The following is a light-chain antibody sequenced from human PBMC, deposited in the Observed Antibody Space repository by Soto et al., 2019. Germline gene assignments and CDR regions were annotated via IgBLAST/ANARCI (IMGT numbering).Light chain of an antibody. Sequence: QSALTQPPSVSGSPGQSVAISCTGTSSDVGSNNRVSWYQQPPGSAPKLIIYDVSNRPSGIPDRFSGSKSANTASLPISGLQTEDEADYYCISYTTSNTYVFGTGTKLTVL. J-gene: IGLJ1*01. CDR2: DVS. V-gene: IGLV2-18*02. CDR3: ISYTTSNTYV. CDR1: SSDVGSNNR.